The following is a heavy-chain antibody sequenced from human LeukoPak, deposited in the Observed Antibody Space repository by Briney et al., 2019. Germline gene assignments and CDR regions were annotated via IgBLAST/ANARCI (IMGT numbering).Heavy chain of an antibody. J-gene: IGHJ6*03. D-gene: IGHD6-6*01. CDR2: IIPILGIA. Sequence: ASVKVSCKASGGTFSSYTISWVRQAPGQGLEWMGRIIPILGIANYAQKFQGRVTITADKSTSTACMELSSLRSEDTAVYYCPRVSASSSDDYYYYMDVWGKGTTVTVSS. CDR1: GGTFSSYT. V-gene: IGHV1-69*02. CDR3: PRVSASSSDDYYYYMDV.